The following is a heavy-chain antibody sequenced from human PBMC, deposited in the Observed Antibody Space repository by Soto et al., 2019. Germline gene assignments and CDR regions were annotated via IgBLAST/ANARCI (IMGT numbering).Heavy chain of an antibody. CDR3: ARIRGYSGYDYYYYYGMDV. D-gene: IGHD5-12*01. CDR1: GDTYTSYY. J-gene: IGHJ6*02. CDR2: FNPSGGGT. V-gene: IGHV1-46*01. Sequence: GASVKVSCKASGDTYTSYYIHWVRQAPGQGLGWMGTFNPSGGGTFYAQKFQGRVTITADESTSTAYMELSSLRSEDTAVYYCARIRGYSGYDYYYYYGMDVWGQGTTVTVSS.